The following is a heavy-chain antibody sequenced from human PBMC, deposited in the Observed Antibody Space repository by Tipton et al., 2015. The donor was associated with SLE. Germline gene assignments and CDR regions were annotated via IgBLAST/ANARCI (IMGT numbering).Heavy chain of an antibody. V-gene: IGHV4-34*01. CDR2: INHGEST. J-gene: IGHJ4*02. CDR1: GGSFSAYY. CDR3: ASTFWYFDY. Sequence: TLSLTCAVYGGSFSAYYWSWIRQPPGKGLEWIGEINHGESTNYNPSLKSRVTISVDTSKNQFSLKLSSVTAADTAMYYCASTFWYFDYWGQGTLVTVSS. D-gene: IGHD3-16*01.